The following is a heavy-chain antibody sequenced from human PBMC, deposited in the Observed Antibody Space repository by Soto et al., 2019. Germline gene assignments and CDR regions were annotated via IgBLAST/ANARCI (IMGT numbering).Heavy chain of an antibody. V-gene: IGHV1-69*06. Sequence: QVQLVQSGAEVKKPGSSVKVSCEASGGTFSNYAFSWVRQAPGQGLEWMGGIIPIVGTADYSQLFQGRVTITADKSTNIAYREQSSRRSEDTAVYYCGGGENYSGNSRYYYALDVWGQGTTVTFSS. J-gene: IGHJ6*02. CDR2: IIPIVGTA. CDR3: GGGENYSGNSRYYYALDV. CDR1: GGTFSNYA. D-gene: IGHD4-4*01.